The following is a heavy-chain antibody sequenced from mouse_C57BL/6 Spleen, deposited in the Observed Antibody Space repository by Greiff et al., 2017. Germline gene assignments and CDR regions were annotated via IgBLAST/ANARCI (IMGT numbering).Heavy chain of an antibody. J-gene: IGHJ4*01. D-gene: IGHD2-10*01. V-gene: IGHV1-18*01. Sequence: EVQLQESGPELVKPGASVKISCKASGYTFTDYNMDWVKQSHGKSLEWIGDINPNNGCTIYNQKFKGKATLTVDKSSSTAYMELRSLTSEDTAVYYCARYLLDAMDYWGQGTSVTVSS. CDR1: GYTFTDYN. CDR2: INPNNGCT. CDR3: ARYLLDAMDY.